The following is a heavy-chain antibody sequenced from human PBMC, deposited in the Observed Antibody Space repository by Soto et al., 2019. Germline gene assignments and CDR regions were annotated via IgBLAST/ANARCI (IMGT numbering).Heavy chain of an antibody. J-gene: IGHJ3*02. D-gene: IGHD3-10*01. V-gene: IGHV4-30-2*01. CDR1: GGSISSGGHS. CDR3: ARVWGGAFDI. CDR2: IYHSGST. Sequence: SETLSLTCAFSGGSISSGGHSLSWFRQPPGKGLEWVGYIYHSGSTYYNPSLKSRVTISLDRSKNQLSLKLSSVTAADTAVYYCARVWGGAFDIWGQGTMVTVSS.